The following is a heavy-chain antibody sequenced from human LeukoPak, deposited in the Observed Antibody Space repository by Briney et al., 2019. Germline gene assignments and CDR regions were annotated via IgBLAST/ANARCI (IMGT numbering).Heavy chain of an antibody. V-gene: IGHV3-23*01. CDR3: AKRSYSGSYRDRYFDY. CDR2: ISGSGGST. CDR1: GFTFSSYA. D-gene: IGHD1-26*01. J-gene: IGHJ4*02. Sequence: HAGGSLRLSCAASGFTFSSYAMSWVRQAPGKGLEWVSAISGSGGSTYYADSVKGRFTISRDNSKNTLYLQMNSLRAEDTAVYYCAKRSYSGSYRDRYFDYWGQGTLVTVSS.